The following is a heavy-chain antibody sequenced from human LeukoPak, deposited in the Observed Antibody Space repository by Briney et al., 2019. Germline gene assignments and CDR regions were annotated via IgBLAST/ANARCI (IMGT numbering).Heavy chain of an antibody. CDR2: ISPSGGST. J-gene: IGHJ6*03. Sequence: ASVKVSCKAFGSTFTSNYMHWVRQAPGQGPEWMGVISPSGGSTTYAQKFQGRVTLTRDMSTSTVYMELSSLRSEDTAVYYCARGSGYEDFMDVWGKGTTVTISS. CDR1: GSTFTSNY. D-gene: IGHD5-12*01. V-gene: IGHV1-46*01. CDR3: ARGSGYEDFMDV.